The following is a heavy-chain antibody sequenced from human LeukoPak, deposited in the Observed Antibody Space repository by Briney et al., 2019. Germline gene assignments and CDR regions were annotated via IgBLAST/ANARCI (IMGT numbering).Heavy chain of an antibody. Sequence: PSETLSLTCAVSHCSISSPYFWGWIRQPPGKGLEWIGSIYHTGRTNYNPSINSRVTMSLDTSKNQFSLNLNSVTAADTAVYHCARVYSGSTWYYFDYWGQGILVTVSS. CDR3: ARVYSGSTWYYFDY. V-gene: IGHV4-38-2*01. CDR1: HCSISSPYF. J-gene: IGHJ4*02. D-gene: IGHD5-12*01. CDR2: IYHTGRT.